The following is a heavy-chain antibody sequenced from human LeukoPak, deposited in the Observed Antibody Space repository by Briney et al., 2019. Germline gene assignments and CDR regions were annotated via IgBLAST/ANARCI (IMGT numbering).Heavy chain of an antibody. Sequence: SVKVSCKASGGTFSSYAISWVRQAPGQGLEWMGGIIPIFGTANYAQKFQGRVTITADESTSTAYMELSSLRSEDTAVYYCARGGGSGSYYNSNFDYWGQGTLVTVSS. CDR2: IIPIFGTA. CDR1: GGTFSSYA. CDR3: ARGGGSGSYYNSNFDY. J-gene: IGHJ4*02. D-gene: IGHD3-10*01. V-gene: IGHV1-69*01.